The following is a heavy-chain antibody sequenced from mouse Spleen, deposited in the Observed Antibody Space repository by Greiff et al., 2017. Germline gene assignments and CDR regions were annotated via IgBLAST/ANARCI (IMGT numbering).Heavy chain of an antibody. V-gene: IGHV1S135*01. CDR3: ARNYPHWYFDV. CDR2: IDPYNGGT. Sequence: EVQLQQSGPELVKPGASVKVSCKASGYAFTSYNMYWVKQSHGKSLEWIGYIDPYNGGTSYNQKFKGKATLTVDKSSSTAYMQLSSLTSEDSAVYYCARNYPHWYFDVWGAGTTVTVSS. J-gene: IGHJ1*01. D-gene: IGHD1-1*02. CDR1: GYAFTSYN.